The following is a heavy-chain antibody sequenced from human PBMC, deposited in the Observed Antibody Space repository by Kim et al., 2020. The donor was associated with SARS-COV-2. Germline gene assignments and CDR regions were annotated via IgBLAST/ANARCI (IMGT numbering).Heavy chain of an antibody. Sequence: GGSLRLSCAASGFTFSSYGMHWVRQAPGKGLEWVAVIWYDGSNKYYADSVKGRFTISRDNSKNTLYLQMNSLRAEDTAVYYCAREFKGYSYGYGFDYWGQGTLVTVSS. D-gene: IGHD5-18*01. J-gene: IGHJ4*02. CDR1: GFTFSSYG. CDR3: AREFKGYSYGYGFDY. CDR2: IWYDGSNK. V-gene: IGHV3-33*01.